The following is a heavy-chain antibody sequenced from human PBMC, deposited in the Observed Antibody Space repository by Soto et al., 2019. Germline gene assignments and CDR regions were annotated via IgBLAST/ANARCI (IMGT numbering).Heavy chain of an antibody. V-gene: IGHV4-34*01. J-gene: IGHJ4*02. D-gene: IGHD6-13*01. CDR3: ARVAAGLTKPFDY. CDR2: INHSGST. CDR1: GGSFSGYY. Sequence: TSETLSLTCAVYGGSFSGYYWSWIRQPPGKGLEWIGEINHSGSTNYNPSLKSRVTISVDTSKNQFSLKLSSVTAADTAVYYCARVAAGLTKPFDYWGQGTLVTVSS.